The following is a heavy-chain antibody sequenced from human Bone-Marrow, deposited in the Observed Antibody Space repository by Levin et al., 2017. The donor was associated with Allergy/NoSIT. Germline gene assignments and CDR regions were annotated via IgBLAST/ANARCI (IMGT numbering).Heavy chain of an antibody. CDR1: GFDFSLYG. J-gene: IGHJ3*01. CDR3: AKDARGRAFFGDLDF. V-gene: IGHV3-30*18. CDR2: ITSDGDNT. Sequence: QSGGSLRLSCSATGFDFSLYGMHWVRQAPGKGLEWLTLITSDGDNTYFLDSVKGRFTISRDNSRNTLYLDMNTLTEKDTAVYYCAKDARGRAFFGDLDFWGQGTTVIVSS. D-gene: IGHD3-16*01.